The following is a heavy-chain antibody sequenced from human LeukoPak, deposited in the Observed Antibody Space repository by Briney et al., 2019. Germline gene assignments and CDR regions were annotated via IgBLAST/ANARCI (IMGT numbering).Heavy chain of an antibody. CDR3: AREGSGSYGGYYFDY. CDR1: GYTFTSYY. J-gene: IGHJ4*02. D-gene: IGHD1-26*01. Sequence: ASVKVSCKASGYTFTSYYMHWVRQGPGQGLEWMGIINPSGGSTSYAQKFQGRVTMTRDMSTSTVYMELSSLRSEDTAVYYCAREGSGSYGGYYFDYWGQGTLVTVSS. CDR2: INPSGGST. V-gene: IGHV1-46*01.